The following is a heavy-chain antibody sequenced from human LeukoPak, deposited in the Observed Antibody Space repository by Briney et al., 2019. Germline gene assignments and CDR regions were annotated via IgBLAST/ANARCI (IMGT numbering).Heavy chain of an antibody. CDR2: ISGSDGER. CDR1: GFPFSTYG. J-gene: IGHJ4*02. D-gene: IGHD6-13*01. Sequence: GGSLRLSCEASGFPFSTYGMHWVRQAPGKGLEWVSGISGSDGERYYTDSVKGRFTISRDNSKNTLYLQMNSLRAEDTALYYCAKHRGAAAVDYWGQGTLVTVSS. V-gene: IGHV3-23*01. CDR3: AKHRGAAAVDY.